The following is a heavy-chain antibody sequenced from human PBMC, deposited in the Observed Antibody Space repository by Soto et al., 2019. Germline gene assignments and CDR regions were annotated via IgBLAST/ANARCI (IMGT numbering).Heavy chain of an antibody. Sequence: QVQLQESGPGLVKPSQTLSLTCTVSGGSISSGGYYWSWVRQHPGKVLEWIGYIYYSGSTYYNPSNKNXXTXSXXTAKSQFSLKLSSVTAADTAVYYCARNYGLWYFDLWGRGTLATVSS. J-gene: IGHJ2*01. D-gene: IGHD4-17*01. CDR1: GGSISSGGYY. CDR3: ARNYGLWYFDL. CDR2: IYYSGST. V-gene: IGHV4-31*03.